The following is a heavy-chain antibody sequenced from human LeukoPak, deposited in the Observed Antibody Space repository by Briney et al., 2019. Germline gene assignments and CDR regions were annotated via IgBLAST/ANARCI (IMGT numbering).Heavy chain of an antibody. D-gene: IGHD6-13*01. CDR3: ATAHSSHGYYFDY. V-gene: IGHV1-24*01. CDR1: GYTFTGYY. CDR2: FDPEDGET. J-gene: IGHJ4*02. Sequence: ASVKVSCKASGYTFTGYYMHWVRQAPGKGLEWMGGFDPEDGETIYAQKFQGRVTMTEDTSTDTAYMELSSLRSEDTAVYYCATAHSSHGYYFDYWGQGTLVTVSS.